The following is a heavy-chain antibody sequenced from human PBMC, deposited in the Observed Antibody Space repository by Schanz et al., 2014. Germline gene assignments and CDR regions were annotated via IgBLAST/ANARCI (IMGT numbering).Heavy chain of an antibody. V-gene: IGHV4-4*02. CDR1: GASISRNNW. D-gene: IGHD2-21*01. CDR2: IHQRENT. J-gene: IGHJ4*02. CDR3: ARLGTVLSGYSGY. Sequence: QVQLQESGPGLVKPSGTLSLTCAVSGASISRNNWWTWLRQPPGKGLEWIGEIHQRENTNYNPSLGGRVVLSKDKSKNQFPRKLTPVTAADTAVYYCARLGTVLSGYSGYWGQGTLVTVSS.